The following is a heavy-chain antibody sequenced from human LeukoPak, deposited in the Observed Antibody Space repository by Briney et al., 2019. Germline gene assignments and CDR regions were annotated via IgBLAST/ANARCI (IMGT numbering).Heavy chain of an antibody. CDR2: IYYSGST. Sequence: SETLSLTCTVSGGSISSYYWSWIRQPPGKGLEWIGYIYYSGSTNYNPSLKSRVTISVDTSKNQFSLKLSSVTAADTAVYYCAFTNYYDSSGYYAPRLDYWGQGTLVTVSS. V-gene: IGHV4-59*01. CDR1: GGSISSYY. J-gene: IGHJ4*02. D-gene: IGHD3-22*01. CDR3: AFTNYYDSSGYYAPRLDY.